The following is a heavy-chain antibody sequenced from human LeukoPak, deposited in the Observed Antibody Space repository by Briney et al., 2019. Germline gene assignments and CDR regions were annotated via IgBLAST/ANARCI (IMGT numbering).Heavy chain of an antibody. CDR1: GGSISSGGYY. CDR3: ARECITMVRGVITAFDY. D-gene: IGHD3-10*01. Sequence: SQTLSLTCTVSGGSISSGGYYWSWIRQHPGKGLEWIGYIYYSGSTYYNPSLKSRVTISVDTSKNQFSLKLSSVTAADTAVYYCARECITMVRGVITAFDYWGQGTLVTVSS. V-gene: IGHV4-31*03. CDR2: IYYSGST. J-gene: IGHJ4*02.